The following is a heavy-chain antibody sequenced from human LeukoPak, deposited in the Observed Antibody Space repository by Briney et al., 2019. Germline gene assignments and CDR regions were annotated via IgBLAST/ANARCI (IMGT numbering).Heavy chain of an antibody. D-gene: IGHD6-19*01. V-gene: IGHV1-24*01. CDR1: GYTLTELS. CDR3: ATVSEVDRSGWYSGWFDP. CDR2: FDPEDGET. Sequence: ASVKVSCKVSGYTLTELSMHWVRQVPGKGLEWMGGFDPEDGETIYAQKFQGRVTMTEDTSTDTAYMELSSLRSEDTAVYYCATVSEVDRSGWYSGWFDPWGQGTLVTVSS. J-gene: IGHJ5*02.